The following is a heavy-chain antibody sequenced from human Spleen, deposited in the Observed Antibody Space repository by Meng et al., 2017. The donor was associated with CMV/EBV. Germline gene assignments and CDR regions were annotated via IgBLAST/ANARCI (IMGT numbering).Heavy chain of an antibody. J-gene: IGHJ4*02. D-gene: IGHD6-13*01. CDR1: GGSISPYF. CDR3: ARLHSSTWHDDY. Sequence: SETLSLTCTVSGGSISPYFWSWIRQPPGKGLEWLGYVYYTGSTNYNPSLKSRVTISLETSQNQFSLKLTSVTAADTAVYYCARLHSSTWHDDYWGQGTLVTVSS. V-gene: IGHV4-59*01. CDR2: VYYTGST.